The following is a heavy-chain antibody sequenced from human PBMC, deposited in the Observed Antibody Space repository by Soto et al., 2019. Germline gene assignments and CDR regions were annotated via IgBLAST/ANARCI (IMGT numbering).Heavy chain of an antibody. D-gene: IGHD6-19*01. Sequence: GGSLRLSCTASGFTFRNSAMSWVRQAPGKGLDWVSTISGNGGTTYYADSVKGRFTISRDNSKNTLYLQMNSLRAEDTALYYCAKDLDSSGWYRAAFDIWGQGTMVTVSS. J-gene: IGHJ3*02. CDR3: AKDLDSSGWYRAAFDI. CDR2: ISGNGGTT. V-gene: IGHV3-23*01. CDR1: GFTFRNSA.